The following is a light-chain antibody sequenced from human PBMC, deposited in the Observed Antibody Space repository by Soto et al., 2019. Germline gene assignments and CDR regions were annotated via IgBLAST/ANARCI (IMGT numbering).Light chain of an antibody. CDR3: QQSYSTPPWT. J-gene: IGKJ1*01. CDR1: QDISNY. V-gene: IGKV1-33*01. CDR2: DAS. Sequence: IQVTQSPSSLSASVGDRVTITCQSSQDISNYLNWYQQKPGKAPELLIYDASNLETGVPSRFSGSGSGTDFTFTISSLQPEDFATYYCQQSYSTPPWTFGQGTRWIS.